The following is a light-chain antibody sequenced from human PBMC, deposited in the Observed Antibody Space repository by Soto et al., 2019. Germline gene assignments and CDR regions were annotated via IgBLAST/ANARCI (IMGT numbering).Light chain of an antibody. J-gene: IGKJ4*01. CDR3: QQYDTYPLT. Sequence: VIWMTQSPSLLSASTGDRVTLSCRMSQGISSFLACFQQKPGKAPELLVYAASTLQRGVPSRFSGSGSGTDFTLTISCLRSEDFATYYCQQYDTYPLTFGGGTKVDIK. CDR1: QGISSF. V-gene: IGKV1D-8*01. CDR2: AAS.